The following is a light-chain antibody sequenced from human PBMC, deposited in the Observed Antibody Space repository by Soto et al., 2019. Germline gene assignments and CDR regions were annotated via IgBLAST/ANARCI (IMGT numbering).Light chain of an antibody. J-gene: IGKJ4*01. CDR3: QQYGSSPLT. CDR2: GAS. Sequence: EIVLTQSPGTLSLSPGERATLSCRASQSVSSSYLGWYQQKPGQAPRLLIYGASNRATGIPDRFSGIGSGTDLTRTISRLEPEDFAVYYCQQYGSSPLTFGGGTKVEIK. V-gene: IGKV3-20*01. CDR1: QSVSSSY.